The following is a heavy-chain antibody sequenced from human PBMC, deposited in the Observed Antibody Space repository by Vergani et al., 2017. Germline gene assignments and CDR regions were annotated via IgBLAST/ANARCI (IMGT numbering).Heavy chain of an antibody. V-gene: IGHV3-9*01. J-gene: IGHJ5*01. CDR2: VSWNGIKT. D-gene: IGHD1-26*01. CDR1: GFTLDDYA. Sequence: EVQLVESGGGLIQPGMSLRLSCAASGFTLDDYAMHWVRQASGKGLEWVAGVSWNGIKTAYADSVKGRFTISRDTVKNLLYLEMKSLRREDTALYYCAKSIRGGARGNFDSWGQGTLVSVSS. CDR3: AKSIRGGARGNFDS.